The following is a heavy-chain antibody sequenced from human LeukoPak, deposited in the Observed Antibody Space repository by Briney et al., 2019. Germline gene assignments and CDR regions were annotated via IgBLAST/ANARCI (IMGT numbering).Heavy chain of an antibody. CDR3: ARSYSPLYYFDY. J-gene: IGHJ4*02. Sequence: SVKVSCKASGFTFTSSAVQWVRQARGQRLEWIGWIVVGSGNTNYAQKLQGRVTMTTDTSTSTAYMELRSLRSDDTAVYYCARSYSPLYYFDYWGQGTLVTVSS. D-gene: IGHD6-13*01. CDR1: GFTFTSSA. CDR2: IVVGSGNT. V-gene: IGHV1-58*01.